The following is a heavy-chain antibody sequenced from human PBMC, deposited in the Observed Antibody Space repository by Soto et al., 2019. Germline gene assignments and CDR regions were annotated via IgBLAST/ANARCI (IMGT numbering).Heavy chain of an antibody. V-gene: IGHV4-34*01. CDR3: ARRRGGAIAGLNAALDY. CDR1: GGSFSGYY. D-gene: IGHD6-13*01. CDR2: INHSGST. J-gene: IGHJ4*02. Sequence: SETLSLTCAVYGGSFSGYYWSWIRQPPGKGLEWIGEINHSGSTNYNPSLKSRVTISVDTSKNQFSLKLSSVTAADTAVYYCARRRGGAIAGLNAALDYWGQGTLVTVSS.